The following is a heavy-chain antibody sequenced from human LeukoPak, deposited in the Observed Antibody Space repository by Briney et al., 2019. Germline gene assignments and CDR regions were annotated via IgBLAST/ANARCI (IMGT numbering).Heavy chain of an antibody. J-gene: IGHJ5*02. V-gene: IGHV4-39*01. CDR3: ARVGRKRGNDWNNWFDP. CDR1: GGSISNRNHF. CDR2: IYYGGNT. D-gene: IGHD3-9*01. Sequence: SETLSLTCTVSGGSISNRNHFWAWIRQPPGKGLEWMGTIYYGGNTFYSPSLKSRLTISVDTSRDQFSLKLSAVTAADTAVYYCARVGRKRGNDWNNWFDPWGQGTLVAVSS.